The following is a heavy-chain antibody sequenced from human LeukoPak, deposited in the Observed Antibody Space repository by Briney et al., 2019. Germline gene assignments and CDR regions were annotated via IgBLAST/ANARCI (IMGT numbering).Heavy chain of an antibody. CDR2: IYYSGST. Sequence: SETLSLTCTVSGGSISSYYWSWIRQPPGKGLEWIGYIYYSGSTNYNPSLKSRVTISVDTSKNQFSLKLSSVTAADTAVYYCARVTSYGDYGSGAFDIWGKGTMVTVSS. J-gene: IGHJ3*02. CDR1: GGSISSYY. CDR3: ARVTSYGDYGSGAFDI. V-gene: IGHV4-59*01. D-gene: IGHD4-17*01.